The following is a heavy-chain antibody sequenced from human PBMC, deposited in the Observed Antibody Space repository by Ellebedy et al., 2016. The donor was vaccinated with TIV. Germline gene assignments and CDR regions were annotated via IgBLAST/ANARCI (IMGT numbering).Heavy chain of an antibody. CDR2: IYYSGST. D-gene: IGHD6-6*01. CDR3: ARGQTVSINSNYGMDV. Sequence: MPSETLSLTCTVSGGSISSYYWSWSRQPPGKGLEWIGYIYYSGSTNYNPSLKSRVSISVDTSKNQFSLKLSSVTAADTAVYYGARGQTVSINSNYGMDVWGQGTTVTVSS. J-gene: IGHJ6*02. V-gene: IGHV4-59*12. CDR1: GGSISSYY.